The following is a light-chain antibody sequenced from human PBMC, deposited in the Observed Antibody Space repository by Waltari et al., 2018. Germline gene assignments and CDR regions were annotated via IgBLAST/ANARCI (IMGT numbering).Light chain of an antibody. Sequence: QSVLTQPPSASATPGQRVTISCSGGSSNIGSDYVYWYQQLPGTAPKLIIYRDNERPSGGPDRFSGSKSGTSASLAISGLQSEDEADYYCAAWHNSRNGWVFGGGTKLTVL. CDR1: SSNIGSDY. CDR3: AAWHNSRNGWV. J-gene: IGLJ3*02. V-gene: IGLV1-47*01. CDR2: RDN.